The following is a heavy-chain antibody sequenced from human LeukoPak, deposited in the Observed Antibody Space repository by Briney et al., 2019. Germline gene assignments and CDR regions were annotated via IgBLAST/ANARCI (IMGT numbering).Heavy chain of an antibody. D-gene: IGHD2-8*02. Sequence: SVRVSCKPSGYIFTRYGISWVRQAPGQGLEWMGWISPYNANTKYAQKFRGRVTMTTDTSTRTAYMELRSLRSDDTTMYYCSREGEGEDGTGHHNWYFDLRGRGTLVTVSS. V-gene: IGHV1-18*01. CDR1: GYIFTRYG. CDR3: SREGEGEDGTGHHNWYFDL. CDR2: ISPYNANT. J-gene: IGHJ2*01.